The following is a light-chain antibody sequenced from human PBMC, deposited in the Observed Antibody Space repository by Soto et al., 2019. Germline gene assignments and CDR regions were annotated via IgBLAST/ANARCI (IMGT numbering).Light chain of an antibody. V-gene: IGLV3-21*01. CDR3: QVWDSTTDLHV. CDR1: NIVSKS. Sequence: SYELTQPPSVSVAPGKTATITCGGNNIVSKSVHWYQQKPGQAPVLVIYYDSDRPSGIPERFSGSNSGNTATLTISRVEAGDEADYYCQVWDSTTDLHVFGTGTKVTVL. J-gene: IGLJ1*01. CDR2: YDS.